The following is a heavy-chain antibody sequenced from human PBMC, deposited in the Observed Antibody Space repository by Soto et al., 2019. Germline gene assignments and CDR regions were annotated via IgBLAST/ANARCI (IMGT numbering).Heavy chain of an antibody. D-gene: IGHD1-26*01. CDR3: ARRGSGSYYDY. CDR2: ISGSGDST. J-gene: IGHJ4*02. Sequence: EVQLLESGGGFVQPGGSLRLSCAASGFTFSSYAMRWVRQAPGKGLEWVSAISGSGDSTYYADSVKGRFTTSRDNSKNTLYLQMNSLRAEDTAVYYCARRGSGSYYDYWGQGTRVTVSS. V-gene: IGHV3-23*01. CDR1: GFTFSSYA.